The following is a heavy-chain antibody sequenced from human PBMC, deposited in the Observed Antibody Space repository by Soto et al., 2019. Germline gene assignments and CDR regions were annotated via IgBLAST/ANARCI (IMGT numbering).Heavy chain of an antibody. CDR2: IYPGDSDT. J-gene: IGHJ4*02. Sequence: EVQLVQSGAEVKKPEESLKISCKGSGYDFTTYWIGWVRQMPGKGLEWMGIIYPGDSDTKYSPSFEGQVTISADKSISTAYLQWSSLKASDTAMYYCARIYDIFTGYSRGAFDYWGQGTLVTVSS. V-gene: IGHV5-51*03. CDR1: GYDFTTYW. D-gene: IGHD3-9*01. CDR3: ARIYDIFTGYSRGAFDY.